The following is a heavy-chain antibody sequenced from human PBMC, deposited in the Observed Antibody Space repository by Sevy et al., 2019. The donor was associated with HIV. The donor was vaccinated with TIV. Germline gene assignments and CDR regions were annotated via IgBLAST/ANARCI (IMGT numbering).Heavy chain of an antibody. Sequence: GGSLRLSREASGFTFSSNAMSWVRQAPGKGLEWVSGISGGGGDTFYADSVKGRFTISRDNSKNTLFLQINSLRAEDTALYYCVKGARYTIPNDAFDIWGQGTMVTVSS. CDR2: ISGGGGDT. CDR1: GFTFSSNA. V-gene: IGHV3-23*01. CDR3: VKGARYTIPNDAFDI. D-gene: IGHD2-2*02. J-gene: IGHJ3*02.